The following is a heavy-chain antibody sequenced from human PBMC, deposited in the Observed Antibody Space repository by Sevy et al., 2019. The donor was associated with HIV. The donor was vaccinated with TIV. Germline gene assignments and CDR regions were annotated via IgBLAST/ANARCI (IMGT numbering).Heavy chain of an antibody. Sequence: GGSLRLSCAASGFTFSSYWMSWVRQAPGKGLEWVANIKQDGSEKYYVDSVKGRFTISRDNAKNSLYLQMNSLRAEDTAVYYGARIPPISYDFWSGYYGTYYYYGMDVWGQGTTVTVSS. CDR2: IKQDGSEK. D-gene: IGHD3-3*01. CDR1: GFTFSSYW. J-gene: IGHJ6*02. V-gene: IGHV3-7*01. CDR3: ARIPPISYDFWSGYYGTYYYYGMDV.